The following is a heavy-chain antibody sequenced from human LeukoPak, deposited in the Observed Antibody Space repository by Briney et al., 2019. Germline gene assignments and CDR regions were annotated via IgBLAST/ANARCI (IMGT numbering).Heavy chain of an antibody. CDR2: ISYDGSNK. D-gene: IGHD3-10*01. CDR3: ARVITMVRGVIKARYYYGMDV. CDR1: GFTLSSDA. Sequence: PGGSLRLSCAASGFTLSSDAIHWVRQAPGKGLEWVAVISYDGSNKYYAESVKGRFTISRDNSKNTLYLKMNSLRAEDTAVYYCARVITMVRGVIKARYYYGMDVWGKGTTVTVSS. J-gene: IGHJ6*04. V-gene: IGHV3-30*04.